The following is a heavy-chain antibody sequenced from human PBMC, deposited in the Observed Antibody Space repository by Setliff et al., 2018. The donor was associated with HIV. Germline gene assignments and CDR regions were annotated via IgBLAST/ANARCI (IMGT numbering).Heavy chain of an antibody. CDR2: FHYSGST. V-gene: IGHV4-39*01. CDR1: GGSISSTTYY. D-gene: IGHD5-18*01. J-gene: IGHJ6*02. CDR3: ARGLSVYSYANVYYYHGMDV. Sequence: SETLSLTCTVSGGSISSTTYYGGWIRQPPGKGLEWIGSFHYSGSTSYNPSLKSRVAISVATSKSQFSLKMTSVTAADTAVYYCARGLSVYSYANVYYYHGMDVWGQGTTVTVSS.